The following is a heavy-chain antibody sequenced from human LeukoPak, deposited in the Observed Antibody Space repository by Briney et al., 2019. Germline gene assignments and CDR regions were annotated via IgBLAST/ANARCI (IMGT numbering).Heavy chain of an antibody. CDR1: GGSIRSSYYY. CDR3: ASQGGSWYGGQYYFDY. CDR2: IYDSGST. D-gene: IGHD6-13*01. Sequence: SETLSPTCTVSGGSIRSSYYYWGWIRQPPGKGLEWIGSIYDSGSTYYNPSLKSRVTISVDTSKNQFSLKLNSVTAADTAVYYCASQGGSWYGGQYYFDYWGQGTLVTVSS. J-gene: IGHJ4*02. V-gene: IGHV4-39*01.